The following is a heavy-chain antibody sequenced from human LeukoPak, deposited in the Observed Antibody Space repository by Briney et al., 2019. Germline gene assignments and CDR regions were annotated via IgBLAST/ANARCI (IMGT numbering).Heavy chain of an antibody. CDR3: ATDGYYDFWSGYYSHYYYYMDV. CDR2: ISSSGSTI. J-gene: IGHJ6*03. CDR1: GFTFGDYY. Sequence: PGGSLRLSCAASGFTFGDYYMSWIRQAPGKGLEWVSYISSSGSTIYYADSVKGRFTISRDNAKNSLYLQMNSLRAEDTAVYYCATDGYYDFWSGYYSHYYYYMDVWGKGTTVTVSS. D-gene: IGHD3-3*01. V-gene: IGHV3-11*04.